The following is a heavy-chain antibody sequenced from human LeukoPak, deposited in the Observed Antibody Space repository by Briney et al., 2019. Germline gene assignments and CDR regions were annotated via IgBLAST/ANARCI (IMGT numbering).Heavy chain of an antibody. J-gene: IGHJ6*03. Sequence: SETLSLTCTVSGGSINSYYWSWIRQTPEKGLEWIGYMSYSGRSDYGPSLKSRVTMSVDTSKNQFSLKLSSVTAADTAVYYCARSKWELPGAYYYYYMDVWGKGTTVTISS. CDR1: GGSINSYY. CDR2: MSYSGRS. D-gene: IGHD1-26*01. V-gene: IGHV4-59*12. CDR3: ARSKWELPGAYYYYYMDV.